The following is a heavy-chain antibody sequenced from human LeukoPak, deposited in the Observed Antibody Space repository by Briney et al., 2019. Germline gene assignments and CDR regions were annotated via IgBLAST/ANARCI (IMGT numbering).Heavy chain of an antibody. V-gene: IGHV3-11*06. CDR2: IGSNSDYT. D-gene: IGHD1-1*01. CDR3: AKRTSKRFDAFDI. CDR1: GFTFSDYY. Sequence: GGSLRLSCAASGFTFSDYYMSWIRQAPGKGLEYVSYIGSNSDYTNYADSVKGRFTISRDNAKNSLYLQMNSLRAEDTAVYYCAKRTSKRFDAFDIWGQGTMVTVSS. J-gene: IGHJ3*02.